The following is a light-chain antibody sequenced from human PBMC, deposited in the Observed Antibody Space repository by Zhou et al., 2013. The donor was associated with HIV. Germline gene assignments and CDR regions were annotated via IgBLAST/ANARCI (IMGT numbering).Light chain of an antibody. V-gene: IGKV3D-20*02. CDR3: QQRSNWPSIT. Sequence: EIVLTQSPGTLSLSPGERATLSCRASQSIRTNQLAWYQQKPGQAPRLLIYGAFSRATGIPDRFSGSGSGTDFTLTISRLEPEDFAVYYCQQRSNWPSITFGQGTRLEIK. J-gene: IGKJ5*01. CDR2: GAF. CDR1: QSIRTNQ.